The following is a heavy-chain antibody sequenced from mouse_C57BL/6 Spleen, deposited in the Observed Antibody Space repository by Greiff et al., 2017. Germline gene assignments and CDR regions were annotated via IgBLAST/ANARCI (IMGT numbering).Heavy chain of an antibody. CDR3: AGKGGSGPYAMDY. Sequence: QVQLQQSGPGLVQPSQSLSITCTVSGFSLTSYGVHWVRQSPGKGLEWLGVIWSGGSTDYNAAFISRLSISKDNSKSQVFFKMNSLQADDTAIYYCAGKGGSGPYAMDYWGQGTSVTGSS. V-gene: IGHV2-2*01. D-gene: IGHD3-2*02. CDR1: GFSLTSYG. J-gene: IGHJ4*01. CDR2: IWSGGST.